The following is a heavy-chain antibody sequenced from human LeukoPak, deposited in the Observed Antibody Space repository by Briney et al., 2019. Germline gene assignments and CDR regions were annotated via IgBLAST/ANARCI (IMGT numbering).Heavy chain of an antibody. CDR3: AREVYSSSWYDY. CDR2: IYHSGST. J-gene: IGHJ4*02. Sequence: SETLSLTCAVSGGSISSSNWWSWVRQPPGKGLEWIGEIYHSGSTNYNPSLKSRVTISVDKSKNQFSLKLNSVTAADTAVYYCAREVYSSSWYDYWGQGTLVTVSS. CDR1: GGSISSSNW. D-gene: IGHD6-13*01. V-gene: IGHV4-4*02.